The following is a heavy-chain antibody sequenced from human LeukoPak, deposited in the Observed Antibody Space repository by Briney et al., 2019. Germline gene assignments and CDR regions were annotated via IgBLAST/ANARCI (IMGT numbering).Heavy chain of an antibody. V-gene: IGHV1-18*01. J-gene: IGHJ5*02. CDR3: ARDGVGYCSSTSCFNWFDP. Sequence: ASVKVSCKASGYTLTSYGISWVPQAPGQGGEWMGWISAYNGNTNYAQKLQGTVTMTTDTSTSTAYIELRSLRSDDTAVYYCARDGVGYCSSTSCFNWFDPWGQGTLVTVSS. D-gene: IGHD2-2*01. CDR2: ISAYNGNT. CDR1: GYTLTSYG.